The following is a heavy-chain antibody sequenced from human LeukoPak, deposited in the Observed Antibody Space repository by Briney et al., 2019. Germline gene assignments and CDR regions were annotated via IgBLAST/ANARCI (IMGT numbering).Heavy chain of an antibody. CDR2: IKSNTDGGTT. J-gene: IGHJ4*02. CDR3: TTDPPQLWLIY. Sequence: GGSLRLSCAASGFTFSNAWMSWVRQAPGKGLEWVGRIKSNTDGGTTDYAAPVKGRFTNTRDDSKNTLYLQMNSLKTEDTAVYYCTTDPPQLWLIYWGQGTLVTVSS. CDR1: GFTFSNAW. V-gene: IGHV3-15*01. D-gene: IGHD5-18*01.